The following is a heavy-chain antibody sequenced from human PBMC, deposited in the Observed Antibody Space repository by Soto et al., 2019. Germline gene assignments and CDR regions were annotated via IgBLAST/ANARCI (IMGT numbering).Heavy chain of an antibody. CDR1: GFTFDDYA. Sequence: EVQLVESGGGLVQTGRSLRLSCAVSGFTFDDYAMHWVRQAPGKGLEWVSGISWNSYSIAYADSVKGRFTISRDSAKNTLYQQMNSLRTEHTALYYCAKKTFAGFLVAIDHWGQGTRVTVSS. J-gene: IGHJ4*02. CDR2: ISWNSYSI. D-gene: IGHD6-6*01. V-gene: IGHV3-9*01. CDR3: AKKTFAGFLVAIDH.